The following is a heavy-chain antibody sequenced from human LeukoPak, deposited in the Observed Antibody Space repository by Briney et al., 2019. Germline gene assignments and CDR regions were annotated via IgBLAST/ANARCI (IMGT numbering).Heavy chain of an antibody. D-gene: IGHD1-1*01. Sequence: SETLSLTCTVSGESISNYFWSWIRQSPGKGLEWIGYVYYIGNTNYDRSLKSRVTISVDTSKNHFSLDLSSVTAADTAVYYCARQSGLEHWYFDLWGRGTLVTVSS. J-gene: IGHJ2*01. CDR2: VYYIGNT. CDR3: ARQSGLEHWYFDL. CDR1: GESISNYF. V-gene: IGHV4-59*01.